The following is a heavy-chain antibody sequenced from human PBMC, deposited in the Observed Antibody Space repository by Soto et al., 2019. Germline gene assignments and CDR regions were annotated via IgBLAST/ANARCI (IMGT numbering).Heavy chain of an antibody. D-gene: IGHD1-26*01. J-gene: IGHJ4*02. V-gene: IGHV3-15*01. CDR1: GFTFTKAY. CDR3: ATEGGYPGSNFYGAY. CDR2: IKGSHAGGTT. Sequence: EVQLVESGGGLVEAGGSIRLSCVASGFTFTKAYMTWVRQAPGKGLEWVGRIKGSHAGGTTDYATSVKGRFTISRDDSKNTLYLQMNSLKTEDTSVYYSATEGGYPGSNFYGAYWGQGTLVTVSS.